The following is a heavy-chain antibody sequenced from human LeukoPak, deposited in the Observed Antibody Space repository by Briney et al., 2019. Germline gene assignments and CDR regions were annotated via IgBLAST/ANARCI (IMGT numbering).Heavy chain of an antibody. CDR3: TTDGYGFDP. Sequence: GGSLRLSCAASGFTGSSMYMSWVRQAPGKGLEGVGRIKSKTDGWTTDYAAPVKGTFPISRDNSKITLYLQMNSLKTEDTGGYYCTTDGYGFDPWGQGGLVTVSS. D-gene: IGHD1-1*01. V-gene: IGHV3-15*01. CDR2: IKSKTDGWTT. CDR1: GFTGSSMY. J-gene: IGHJ5*02.